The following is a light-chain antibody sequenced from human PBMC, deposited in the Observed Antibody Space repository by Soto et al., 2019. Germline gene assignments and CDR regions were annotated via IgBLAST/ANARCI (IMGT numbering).Light chain of an antibody. V-gene: IGKV3-20*01. Sequence: EIVLTQSPGTLSLSPGERATLSCRASQSVSSSYLAWYQQKPGQAPRLLIYGASSRATGIPDRFSGSGSGTDFTLNISRLEPEDFAVYYCQQYGSSYTFGQGTKQEIK. J-gene: IGKJ2*01. CDR1: QSVSSSY. CDR3: QQYGSSYT. CDR2: GAS.